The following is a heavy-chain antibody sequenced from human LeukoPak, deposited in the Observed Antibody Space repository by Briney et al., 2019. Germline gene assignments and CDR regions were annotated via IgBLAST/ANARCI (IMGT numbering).Heavy chain of an antibody. J-gene: IGHJ5*02. CDR1: GASISNYY. D-gene: IGHD3-10*01. CDR2: ISFSGSN. CDR3: ARDQYHGSGTYAWFDP. V-gene: IGHV4-59*01. Sequence: SETLSLTCTVSGASISNYYWSWIRQPPGKKLEWIAYISFSGSNNYNPSFKPRVTTSLDTSKNQFSLKLSSVTAADTAVYYCARDQYHGSGTYAWFDPWGQGTLVTVAS.